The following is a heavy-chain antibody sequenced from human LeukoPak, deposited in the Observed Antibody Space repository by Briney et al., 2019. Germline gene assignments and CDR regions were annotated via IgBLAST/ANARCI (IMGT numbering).Heavy chain of an antibody. Sequence: ASVKVSCRASGYTFTGHYMHWVRQAPGQGLEWMGWINPNSGGTNYAQKFQGRVTMTRDTSISTAYMELSRLRSDDTAVYYCARGHGWELLPLDYWGQGTLVTVSS. CDR2: INPNSGGT. D-gene: IGHD1-26*01. CDR3: ARGHGWELLPLDY. V-gene: IGHV1-2*02. CDR1: GYTFTGHY. J-gene: IGHJ4*02.